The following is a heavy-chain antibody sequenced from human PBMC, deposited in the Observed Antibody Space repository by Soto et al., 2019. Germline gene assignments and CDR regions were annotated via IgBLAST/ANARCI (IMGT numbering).Heavy chain of an antibody. V-gene: IGHV3-48*03. CDR1: GFTFSSYE. CDR3: AKYYDFWSGRPMDV. D-gene: IGHD3-3*01. J-gene: IGHJ6*02. Sequence: GGSLRLSCAASGFTFSSYEMNWVRQAPGKGLEWVSYISSSGSTIYYADSVKGRFTISRDNAKNSLYLQMNSLRAEDTAVYYCAKYYDFWSGRPMDVWGQGTTVTVSS. CDR2: ISSSGSTI.